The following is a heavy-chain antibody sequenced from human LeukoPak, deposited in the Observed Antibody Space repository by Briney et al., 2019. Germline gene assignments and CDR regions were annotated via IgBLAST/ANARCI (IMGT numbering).Heavy chain of an antibody. CDR1: GYTFTSYG. CDR2: ISAYNGNT. J-gene: IGHJ4*02. Sequence: GASVKVSCKASGYTFTSYGISWVRQAPGQGLEWMGWISAYNGNTNYAQKLQGRVTMTTDTSTSTAYMELRSLRSDDTAVYYCARVPLSNTIFGVVIKLPTFYFDYWGQGTLVTVSS. D-gene: IGHD3-3*01. V-gene: IGHV1-18*01. CDR3: ARVPLSNTIFGVVIKLPTFYFDY.